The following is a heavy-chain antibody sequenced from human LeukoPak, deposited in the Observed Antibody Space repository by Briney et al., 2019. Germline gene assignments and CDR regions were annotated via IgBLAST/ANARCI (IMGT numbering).Heavy chain of an antibody. CDR2: FYTSGST. D-gene: IGHD3-22*01. Sequence: SQTLSLTCTVSGGSISSGSYYWSWIRQPAGKGLEWIGRFYTSGSTNYNPSLKSRVTISVDTSKNQFSLKLSSVTAADTAVYYCARDISYYYDSSGYWFDPWGQGTLVTVSS. J-gene: IGHJ5*02. CDR3: ARDISYYYDSSGYWFDP. V-gene: IGHV4-61*02. CDR1: GGSISSGSYY.